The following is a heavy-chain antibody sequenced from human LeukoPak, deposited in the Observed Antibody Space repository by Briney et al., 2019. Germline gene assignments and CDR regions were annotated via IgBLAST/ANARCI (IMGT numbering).Heavy chain of an antibody. J-gene: IGHJ3*02. V-gene: IGHV1-69*04. Sequence: ASVKVSCKTSGGTFSSYGIGWVRQAPGQGLEWMGRIIPILGIATYAQRFQGRVTITADKSTSTAYMELSSLRSEDTAVYYCARENYDILTGYYIGAFDIWGQGTMVTVSS. CDR3: ARENYDILTGYYIGAFDI. CDR2: IIPILGIA. D-gene: IGHD3-9*01. CDR1: GGTFSSYG.